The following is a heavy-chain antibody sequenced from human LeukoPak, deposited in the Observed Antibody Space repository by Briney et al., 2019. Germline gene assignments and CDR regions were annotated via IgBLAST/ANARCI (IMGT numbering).Heavy chain of an antibody. CDR2: MNPNSGNT. CDR3: ARGGYNYFDSSGYPDY. V-gene: IGHV1-8*01. D-gene: IGHD3-22*01. Sequence: ASVKVSCKASGYTFTSYDINWVRQATGQGLEWMGWMNPNSGNTGYAQKFQGRVTMTRNTSISTAYMELSSLRSEDTAVYYCARGGYNYFDSSGYPDYWGQGTLVTVSS. CDR1: GYTFTSYD. J-gene: IGHJ4*02.